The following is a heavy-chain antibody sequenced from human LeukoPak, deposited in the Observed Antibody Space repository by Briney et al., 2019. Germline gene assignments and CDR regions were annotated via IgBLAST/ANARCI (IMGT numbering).Heavy chain of an antibody. J-gene: IGHJ4*02. V-gene: IGHV3-43*02. CDR3: AKDIGIAAAEVFDY. CDR1: GFTFDDYA. D-gene: IGHD6-13*01. CDR2: ISGDGGST. Sequence: GGSLRLSCAASGFTFDDYAMPWVRQAPGKGLEWVSLISGDGGSTYYADSVKGRFTISRDNSKNSLYLQMNSLRTEDTALYYCAKDIGIAAAEVFDYWGQGTLVTVSS.